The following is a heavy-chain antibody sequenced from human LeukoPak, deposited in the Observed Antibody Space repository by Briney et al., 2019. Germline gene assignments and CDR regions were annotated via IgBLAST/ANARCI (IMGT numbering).Heavy chain of an antibody. D-gene: IGHD2-2*01. CDR3: AKGSSDFADL. CDR2: ISNYGHRT. Sequence: GGSLTLSWVPSGLIYNNHCAMWIRPPPEGGRGWVSAISNYGHRTQHADFVEGRFNISRADSKDTLFLQMSSLRAEDRALYYCAKGSSDFADLWGQGTLVTVSS. J-gene: IGHJ5*02. CDR1: GLIYNNHC. V-gene: IGHV3-23*01.